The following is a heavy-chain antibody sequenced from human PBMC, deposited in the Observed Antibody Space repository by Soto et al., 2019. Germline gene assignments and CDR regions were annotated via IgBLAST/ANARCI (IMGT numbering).Heavy chain of an antibody. CDR3: AKLPPYYDSSGYIDY. CDR2: ISYDGSNK. V-gene: IGHV3-30*18. Sequence: PGGSLRLSRAASGFTFSIYGMHWVRHAPGKGLEWVAVISYDGSNKYYADSVKGRFTISRDNSKNTLYLQMNSLRAEDTAVYYCAKLPPYYDSSGYIDYWGQGTLVTVSS. CDR1: GFTFSIYG. D-gene: IGHD3-22*01. J-gene: IGHJ4*02.